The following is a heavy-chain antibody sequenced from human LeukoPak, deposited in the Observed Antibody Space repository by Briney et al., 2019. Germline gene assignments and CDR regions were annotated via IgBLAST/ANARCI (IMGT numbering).Heavy chain of an antibody. D-gene: IGHD1-26*01. V-gene: IGHV4-31*03. CDR2: IYYSGST. Sequence: TLSLTCTVSVRSINSGGYYWSWIRQHPGKGLDWLGYIYYSGSTYYNPSLKSRVTISVDTSKSQFSLKLSSVTAADTAVYYCARGRIRKWELRYFDYWGQGTLVT. CDR3: ARGRIRKWELRYFDY. CDR1: VRSINSGGYY. J-gene: IGHJ4*02.